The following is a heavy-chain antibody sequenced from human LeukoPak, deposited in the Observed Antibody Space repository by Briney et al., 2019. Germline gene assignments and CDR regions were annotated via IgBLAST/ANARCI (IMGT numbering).Heavy chain of an antibody. J-gene: IGHJ6*04. CDR3: AELGITMIGGV. CDR2: INQDGTET. CDR1: GFTFTSYW. Sequence: GGSLRLSCAASGFTFTSYWMRWVRQAPGKGLEWVANINQDGTETYYVDSVKGRFTMSRDNAKNSLYLQMNSLRAEDTAVYYCAELGITMIGGVWGKGTTVTISS. V-gene: IGHV3-7*01. D-gene: IGHD3-10*02.